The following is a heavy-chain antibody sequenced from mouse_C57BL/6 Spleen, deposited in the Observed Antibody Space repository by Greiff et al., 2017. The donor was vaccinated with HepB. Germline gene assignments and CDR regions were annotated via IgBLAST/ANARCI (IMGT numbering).Heavy chain of an antibody. CDR2: ISYSGST. CDR3: ARGGSYYPFAY. Sequence: EVKLQESGPGMVKPSQSLSLTCTVTGYSITSGYDWHWIRHFPGNKLEWMGYISYSGSTNYNPSLKSRISITHDTSKNHFFLKLNSVTTEDTATYYCARGGSYYPFAYWGQGTLVTVSA. J-gene: IGHJ3*01. CDR1: GYSITSGYD. D-gene: IGHD2-10*01. V-gene: IGHV3-1*01.